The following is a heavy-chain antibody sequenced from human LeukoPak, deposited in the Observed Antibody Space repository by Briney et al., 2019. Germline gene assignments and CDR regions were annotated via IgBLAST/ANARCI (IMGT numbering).Heavy chain of an antibody. CDR3: ARVEVPRDINDWYFDL. D-gene: IGHD2-15*01. J-gene: IGHJ2*01. Sequence: KPSETLSLTCTVSGYSIAHGFFWAWIRQPPGGGLEWIGSLYHSGTTYYNTSLKSRISTSVDTSKNQSSLKLRLVTAADTAVYYCARVEVPRDINDWYFDLWGRGTLVTVSS. CDR2: LYHSGTT. V-gene: IGHV4-38-2*02. CDR1: GYSIAHGFF.